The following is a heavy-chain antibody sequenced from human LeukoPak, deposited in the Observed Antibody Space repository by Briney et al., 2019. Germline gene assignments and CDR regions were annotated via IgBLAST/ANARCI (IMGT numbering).Heavy chain of an antibody. CDR1: GFTFSNYW. D-gene: IGHD1-1*01. V-gene: IGHV3-7*01. CDR2: MNQDGREK. J-gene: IGHJ4*02. CDR3: ASIRSTTL. Sequence: GGSLRLSCAASGFTFSNYWMTWVRQAPGKGLEWVATMNQDGREKYYVDSVKGRFTISRDNAKTSLYLQMNSLRVEDSAVYYCASIRSTTLWGQGTLVTVSS.